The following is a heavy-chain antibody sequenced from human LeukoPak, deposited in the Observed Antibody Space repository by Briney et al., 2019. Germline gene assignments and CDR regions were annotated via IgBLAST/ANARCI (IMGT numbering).Heavy chain of an antibody. CDR2: ISPNGRST. CDR1: GFTFSAYA. CDR3: VSKGDEGY. V-gene: IGHV3-64D*06. D-gene: IGHD2/OR15-2a*01. Sequence: GGSLRLSCVVSGFTFSAYAMHWGRKARGKGLEYVPAISPNGRSTYYADCVKCSYTTSRDNSKNALYLQMSSLRVEETAVYCCVSKGDEGYWGQGPLVTVSS. J-gene: IGHJ4*02.